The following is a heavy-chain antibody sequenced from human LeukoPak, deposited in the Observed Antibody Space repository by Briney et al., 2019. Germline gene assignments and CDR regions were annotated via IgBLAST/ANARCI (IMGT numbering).Heavy chain of an antibody. CDR3: ARDSVVGRLRFPTFYFDY. J-gene: IGHJ4*02. CDR2: IKQDGSEK. D-gene: IGHD5-12*01. Sequence: PGGSLRLSCAASGFTFSSYAMSWVRQAPGKGLEWVANIKQDGSEKYYVDSVKGRFTISRDNAKNSLYLQMNSLRAEDTAVYYCARDSVVGRLRFPTFYFDYWGQGTLVTVSS. CDR1: GFTFSSYA. V-gene: IGHV3-7*01.